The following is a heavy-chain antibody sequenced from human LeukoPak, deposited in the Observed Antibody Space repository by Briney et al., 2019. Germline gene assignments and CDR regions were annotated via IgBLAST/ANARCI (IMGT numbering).Heavy chain of an antibody. J-gene: IGHJ4*02. CDR3: ARAYYDSSGYPILDY. D-gene: IGHD3-22*01. Sequence: GAPVKVSCKASGYTFTSYYMHWVRQAPGQGLEWMGIINPSGGSTSYAQKFQGRVTMTRDMSTSTVYMELSSLRSEDTAVYYCARAYYDSSGYPILDYWGQGTLVTVSS. CDR1: GYTFTSYY. V-gene: IGHV1-46*01. CDR2: INPSGGST.